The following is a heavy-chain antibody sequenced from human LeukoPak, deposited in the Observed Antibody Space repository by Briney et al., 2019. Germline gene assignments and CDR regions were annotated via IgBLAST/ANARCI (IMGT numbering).Heavy chain of an antibody. J-gene: IGHJ4*02. Sequence: GGSLRLSCAASGFTFSSYAMSWVRQAPGKGLEWVSTITGSSRSTYYADSVRGRFTISRDNSKNTLYLQMNSLTAEDTAVYYCAKDTPLTAYSPGWSGNSFDSWAREPWSPSPQ. CDR1: GFTFSSYA. CDR3: AKDTPLTAYSPGWSGNSFDS. D-gene: IGHD6-19*01. V-gene: IGHV3-23*01. CDR2: ITGSSRST.